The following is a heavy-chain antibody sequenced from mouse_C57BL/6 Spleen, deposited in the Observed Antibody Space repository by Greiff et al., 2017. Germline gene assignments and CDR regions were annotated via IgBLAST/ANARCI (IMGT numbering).Heavy chain of an antibody. CDR1: GYTFTSYW. CDR3: ARGEAY. V-gene: IGHV1-55*01. CDR2: IYPGSGST. J-gene: IGHJ3*01. Sequence: QVQLQQPGAELVKPGASVKMSCKASGYTFTSYWITWVKQRPGQGLEWIGDIYPGSGSTNYNEKFKSKATLTVDTPSSTAYMQLSSLTSEDSAVYYCARGEAYWGQGTLVTVSA.